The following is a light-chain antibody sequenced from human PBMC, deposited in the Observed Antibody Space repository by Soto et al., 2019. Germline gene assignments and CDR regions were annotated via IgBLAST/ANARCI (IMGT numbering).Light chain of an antibody. Sequence: DIVMTQSPDSLAVSLGERATINCKASQSLLYSSTNKNYLAWYQQKPGLPPKLLIYWASTRESGVPDRFSGSGSVTDFTLTISSLQAEDVAVYYCQQDYHVPRSFGQGTKLEIK. J-gene: IGKJ2*01. CDR3: QQDYHVPRS. V-gene: IGKV4-1*01. CDR1: QSLLYSSTNKNY. CDR2: WAS.